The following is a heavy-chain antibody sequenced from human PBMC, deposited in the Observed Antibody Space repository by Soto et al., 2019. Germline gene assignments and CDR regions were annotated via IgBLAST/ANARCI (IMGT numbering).Heavy chain of an antibody. J-gene: IGHJ5*02. D-gene: IGHD3-22*01. CDR2: INPSGGTT. Sequence: SVKVSCKASGYTFTRHWVHWVREAPGQRLEWMGIINPSGGTTTYAQKFQGRVTMTCDTSTSTVYMELSSLRSEDTAVYYCARDQSDKSGDYSYWWFDPWGQGTLVTVSS. CDR1: GYTFTRHW. CDR3: ARDQSDKSGDYSYWWFDP. V-gene: IGHV1-46*01.